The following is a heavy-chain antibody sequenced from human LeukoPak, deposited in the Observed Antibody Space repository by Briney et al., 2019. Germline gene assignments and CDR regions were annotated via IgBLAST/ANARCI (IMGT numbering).Heavy chain of an antibody. V-gene: IGHV4-39*02. J-gene: IGHJ2*01. CDR1: GDSISTSRYA. Sequence: SETLSLTCTVSGDSISTSRYAWGWIRQSPGKGLEWIGTIYNSGSTNLNPSLKTRVTMSVDASKYHFSLNLNSVTAADTALYFCARVALTGEGGRGYFNLWGRGNLISVSS. D-gene: IGHD3-16*01. CDR3: ARVALTGEGGRGYFNL. CDR2: IYNSGST.